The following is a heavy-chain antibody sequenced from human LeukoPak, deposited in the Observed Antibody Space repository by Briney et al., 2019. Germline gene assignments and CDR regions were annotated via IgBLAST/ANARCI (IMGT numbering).Heavy chain of an antibody. CDR1: GGSISSYY. CDR3: ARGGGYCSSTSCSYYYYYYMDV. D-gene: IGHD2-2*01. V-gene: IGHV4-59*01. CDR2: IYYSGST. Sequence: SETLSLTCTVSGGSISSYYWSWIRQPPGKGLEWIGYIYYSGSTNYNPSLKSRVTISVDMSKNQFSLKLRSVTAADTAVHYCARGGGYCSSTSCSYYYYYYMDVWGKGTTVTVSS. J-gene: IGHJ6*03.